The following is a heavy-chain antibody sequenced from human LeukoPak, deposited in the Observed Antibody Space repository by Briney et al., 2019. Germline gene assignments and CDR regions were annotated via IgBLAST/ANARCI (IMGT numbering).Heavy chain of an antibody. J-gene: IGHJ4*02. CDR1: GGSISSSSYY. CDR3: AKDLRGWYPYYFDY. V-gene: IGHV4-39*07. Sequence: SETLSLTCTVSGGSISSSSYYWGWIRQPPGKGLEWIGSIYYSGSTYYNPSLKSRVTISVDTSKNQFSLKLSSVTAADTAVYYCAKDLRGWYPYYFDYWGQETLVTVSS. CDR2: IYYSGST. D-gene: IGHD6-19*01.